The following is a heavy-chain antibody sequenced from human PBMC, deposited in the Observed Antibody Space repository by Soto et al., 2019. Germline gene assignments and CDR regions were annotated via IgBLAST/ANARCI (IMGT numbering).Heavy chain of an antibody. D-gene: IGHD5-12*01. CDR2: ISGTGGST. V-gene: IGHV3-23*01. J-gene: IGHJ4*02. CDR3: ARHNSISGYDWAFFDY. CDR1: EFTFSDYA. Sequence: GGSLRLSCAASEFTFSDYAMSWVRQAPGKGLEWVSGISGTGGSTNYADSVRGRFTISRDNAKNTLSLQMNSLRAEDTAVYYCARHNSISGYDWAFFDYWGQGTLVTVSS.